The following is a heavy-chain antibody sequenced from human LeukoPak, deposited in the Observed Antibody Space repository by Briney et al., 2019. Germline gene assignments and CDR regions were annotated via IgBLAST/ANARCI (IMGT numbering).Heavy chain of an antibody. D-gene: IGHD4-17*01. CDR1: GFTFSSYR. Sequence: GGSLRLSCAASGFTFSSYRMSWVRQAPGKGLEWVANIKQDGSEKYYVDSVEGRFTISRDNAKNSLFLQMNSLRAEDTAVYYCAREDYGEPFDYWGQGTLVTVSS. CDR2: IKQDGSEK. CDR3: AREDYGEPFDY. J-gene: IGHJ4*02. V-gene: IGHV3-7*01.